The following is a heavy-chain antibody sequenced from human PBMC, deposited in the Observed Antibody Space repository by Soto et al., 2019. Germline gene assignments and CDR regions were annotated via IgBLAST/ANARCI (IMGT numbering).Heavy chain of an antibody. CDR3: ARDQGGQSGNFIFDN. J-gene: IGHJ4*02. V-gene: IGHV3-33*01. CDR1: GFTFSDYV. CDR2: IWYRGRDI. D-gene: IGHD1-26*01. Sequence: VQLLESGGGLVQPGGSLRLSCAASGFTFSDYVMHWVRQAPGKGLEWVAVIWYRGRDIFYADSVKGRFTISRDNSKNTLYLQLNSLRAEDTAVYYCARDQGGQSGNFIFDNWGQGTLVTVSS.